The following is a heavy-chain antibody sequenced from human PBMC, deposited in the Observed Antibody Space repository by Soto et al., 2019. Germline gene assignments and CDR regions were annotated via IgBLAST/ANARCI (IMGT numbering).Heavy chain of an antibody. V-gene: IGHV3-48*02. CDR3: ARQLYTVVTPQDY. J-gene: IGHJ4*02. CDR2: IDGSGAAM. CDR1: GFTFSNFR. Sequence: GSLRLSCAASGFTFSNFRMNWIRQAPGKGLEWVSHIDGSGAAMSYVDSVKGRFTISRDNAKNSLYLEMTSLRDEDTAVYYCARQLYTVVTPQDYWGRGTLVTVS. D-gene: IGHD2-21*02.